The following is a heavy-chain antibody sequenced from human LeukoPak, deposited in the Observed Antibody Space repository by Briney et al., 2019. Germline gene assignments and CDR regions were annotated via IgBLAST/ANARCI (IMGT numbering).Heavy chain of an antibody. CDR3: AKSAIAAAGGFDP. D-gene: IGHD6-13*01. CDR2: ISYDGSNK. J-gene: IGHJ5*02. Sequence: PGGSLRLSCAASGFTFSSYSMNWVRQAPGKGLEWVAVISYDGSNKYYADSAKGRFTISRDNSKNTLYLQMNSLRAEDTAVYYCAKSAIAAAGGFDPWGQGTLVTVSS. CDR1: GFTFSSYS. V-gene: IGHV3-30*18.